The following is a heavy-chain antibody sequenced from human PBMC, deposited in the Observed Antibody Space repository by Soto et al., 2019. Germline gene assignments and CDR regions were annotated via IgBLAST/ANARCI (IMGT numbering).Heavy chain of an antibody. D-gene: IGHD2-21*02. Sequence: SETLSLTCTVPGGSISNYYWTLIRQFPGKRLEWIAHIHNSGNTNSNPSLKSRVTISMDTSKNQISLRLTSVTAADTAMYYCARLQYTVVTPIDMWGQGTVVTVS. CDR3: ARLQYTVVTPIDM. V-gene: IGHV4-59*01. CDR1: GGSISNYY. J-gene: IGHJ3*02. CDR2: IHNSGNT.